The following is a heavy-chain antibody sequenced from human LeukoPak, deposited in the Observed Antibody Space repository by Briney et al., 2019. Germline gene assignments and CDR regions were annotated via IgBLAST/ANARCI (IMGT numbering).Heavy chain of an antibody. CDR2: IYPGDSDT. V-gene: IGHV5-51*01. CDR3: ARHQSSTYYDFWSGYPRNAFDI. D-gene: IGHD3-3*01. CDR1: GYSFTSYW. J-gene: IGHJ3*02. Sequence: GESLKISCKGSGYSFTSYWIGWVRQMPGKGLEWMGIIYPGDSDTRYSPSFQGQVTISADKSISTAYLRWSSLKASDTAMYYCARHQSSTYYDFWSGYPRNAFDIWGQGTMVTVSS.